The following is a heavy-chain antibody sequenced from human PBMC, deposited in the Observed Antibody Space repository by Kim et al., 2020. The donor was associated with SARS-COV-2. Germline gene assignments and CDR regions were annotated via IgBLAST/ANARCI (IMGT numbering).Heavy chain of an antibody. CDR3: ARGTDYYGSGSFHYYYYY. V-gene: IGHV4-34*01. CDR1: GGSFSGHY. J-gene: IGHJ6*03. CDR2: ISHSGGT. Sequence: SETLSLTCAVYGGSFSGHYWTWIRQPPGKGLEWIGEISHSGGTNYTPSLKSRVTISEDTSKNQFSLNLRTGTAADTAVYYCARGTDYYGSGSFHYYYYY. D-gene: IGHD3-10*01.